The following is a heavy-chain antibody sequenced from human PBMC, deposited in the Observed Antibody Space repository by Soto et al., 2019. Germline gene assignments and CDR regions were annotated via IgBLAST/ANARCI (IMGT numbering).Heavy chain of an antibody. CDR1: GYTFTSYD. CDR3: ARAGAVIYCFDP. Sequence: ASVKVSCKASGYTFTSYDINWVRQATGQGLEWMGWMNPNSGNTGYAQKFQGRVTMTRNTSISTAYMELSSLRSEDTAVYYCARAGAVIYCFDPWGQGTLVTVSS. D-gene: IGHD3-10*01. CDR2: MNPNSGNT. J-gene: IGHJ5*02. V-gene: IGHV1-8*01.